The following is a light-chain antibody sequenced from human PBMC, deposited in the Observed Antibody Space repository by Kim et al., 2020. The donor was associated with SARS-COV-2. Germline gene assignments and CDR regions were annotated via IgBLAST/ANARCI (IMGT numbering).Light chain of an antibody. V-gene: IGLV1-47*01. CDR3: AAWDDSLSGPV. CDR2: RNN. J-gene: IGLJ2*01. Sequence: GQRVTISCDGSSSNIGSNYVYWYQQLPGTAPKLLIYRNNQRPSGVPDRFSGSKSGTSASLAISGLRSEDEADYYCAAWDDSLSGPVFGGGTQLTVL. CDR1: SSNIGSNY.